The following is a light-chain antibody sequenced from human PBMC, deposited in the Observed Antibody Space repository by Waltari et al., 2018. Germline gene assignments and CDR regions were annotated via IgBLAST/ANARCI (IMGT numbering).Light chain of an antibody. V-gene: IGKV1-5*01. J-gene: IGKJ1*01. CDR3: QEYNRFST. CDR1: QSIRGW. CDR2: DAS. Sequence: DIQMTQSPSMLSASVGDRVTITCRASQSIRGWLAWYQMKPGLAPKLLIYDASNFVDGIPSRFSGSRFETNFTITINSLQPDDFATYYCQEYNRFSTFGLGTKV.